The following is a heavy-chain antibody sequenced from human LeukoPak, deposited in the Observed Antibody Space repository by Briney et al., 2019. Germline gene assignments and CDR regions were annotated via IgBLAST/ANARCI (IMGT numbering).Heavy chain of an antibody. CDR1: GFTFSSYW. Sequence: PGGSLRLSCAASGFTFSSYWMSWVRQAPGKGLEWVANIKQDGSEKYYVDSVKGRFTISRDDAKNSLYLQMNSLRAEDTAVYYCARHGGGYCSGGNCYGLDYWGQGTLVTVSS. J-gene: IGHJ4*02. CDR3: ARHGGGYCSGGNCYGLDY. CDR2: IKQDGSEK. V-gene: IGHV3-7*04. D-gene: IGHD2-15*01.